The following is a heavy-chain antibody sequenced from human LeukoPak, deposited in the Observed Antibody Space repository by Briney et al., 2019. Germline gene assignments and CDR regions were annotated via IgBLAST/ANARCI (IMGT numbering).Heavy chain of an antibody. CDR3: ARGLTAGFDY. CDR1: GGSISSYY. D-gene: IGHD1-14*01. CDR2: IYYSGST. V-gene: IGHV4-59*01. Sequence: SETLSLTCTISGGSISSYYWSWIRQPPGKGLEWIGYIYYSGSTNYNPSLKSRVTISVDTSKNQFSLKLSSVTAADTAVYYCARGLTAGFDYWGQGTLVTVSS. J-gene: IGHJ4*02.